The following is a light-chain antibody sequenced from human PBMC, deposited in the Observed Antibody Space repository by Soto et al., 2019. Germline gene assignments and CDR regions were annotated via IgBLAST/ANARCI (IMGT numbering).Light chain of an antibody. V-gene: IGLV2-14*01. J-gene: IGLJ2*01. CDR2: EVS. CDR3: TSYTAFNTVL. CDR1: SSDIGGFDF. Sequence: QSALTQPASVSGSPGQSVTISCIGSSSDIGGFDFVSWYQHDPGAAPKLVIYEVSRRPSGISSRFSGSKSGITASLTISGLQPEDETIYYCTSYTAFNTVLFGGGTKLTVL.